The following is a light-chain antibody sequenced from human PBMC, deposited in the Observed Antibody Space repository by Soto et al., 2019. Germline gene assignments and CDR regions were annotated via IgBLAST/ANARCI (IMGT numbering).Light chain of an antibody. V-gene: IGLV2-14*01. CDR3: SSYTRQSTYV. CDR2: EVS. Sequence: QSALTQPASVSGSPGQSIAISCTGTSSDVGGYNYVSWYQQHPGKAPKLMIFEVSYRPSGVSNRFSGSKSGNTASLTISGLQAEDEADYYCSSYTRQSTYVFGTGTKLTVL. CDR1: SSDVGGYNY. J-gene: IGLJ1*01.